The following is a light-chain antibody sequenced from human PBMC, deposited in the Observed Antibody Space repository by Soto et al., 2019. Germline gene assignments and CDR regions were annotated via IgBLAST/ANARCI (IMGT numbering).Light chain of an antibody. V-gene: IGLV2-11*02. Sequence: QSALTQPRSVSGSLGHSVTISCTGTSSDVGGYNNVAWYQHHPGKAPKIVIYDVYKCPPGVSDRFSGSKSGNTASLTISGLQGEDTADYYCCSYEATHPSVVFGGGTKVAVL. CDR2: DVY. J-gene: IGLJ2*01. CDR1: SSDVGGYNN. CDR3: CSYEATHPSVV.